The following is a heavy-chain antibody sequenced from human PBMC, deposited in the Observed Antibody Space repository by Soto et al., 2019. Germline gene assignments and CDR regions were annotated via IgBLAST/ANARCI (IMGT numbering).Heavy chain of an antibody. CDR1: GYSLTSYW. Sequence: PGESLKISCKGSGYSLTSYWISWVRQMPGKGLEWMGRIDPSDSYTNYSPSFQGHVTISADKSISTAYLQWSSLKASDTAMYYCSTTQYYYYYGMDVWGQGTTVTVSS. D-gene: IGHD2-2*01. CDR3: STTQYYYYYGMDV. V-gene: IGHV5-10-1*01. CDR2: IDPSDSYT. J-gene: IGHJ6*02.